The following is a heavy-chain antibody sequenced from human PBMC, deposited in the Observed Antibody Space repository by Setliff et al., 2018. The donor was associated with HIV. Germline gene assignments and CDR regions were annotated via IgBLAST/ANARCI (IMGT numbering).Heavy chain of an antibody. CDR3: ASDSSNYYYYYMDV. D-gene: IGHD2-15*01. CDR1: GFTFSSYN. CDR2: ITSRSTYI. J-gene: IGHJ6*03. Sequence: AGGSLRLSCAASGFTFSSYNMNWVRQAPGKGLEWVSSITSRSTYIYYSDAVKGRFTISRDNAKSSLYLQMNSLRAEDTAVYYCASDSSNYYYYYMDVWGNGTTVTVSS. V-gene: IGHV3-21*01.